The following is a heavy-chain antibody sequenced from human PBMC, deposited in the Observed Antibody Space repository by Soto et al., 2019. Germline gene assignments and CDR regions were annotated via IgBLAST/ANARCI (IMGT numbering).Heavy chain of an antibody. CDR3: ARRSPSWAFDI. CDR2: ISGSGSST. J-gene: IGHJ3*02. Sequence: EVQLLESGGGLVQPGGSLRLSCAASGFTFSSYAMSWVRQAPGKGLEWVSVISGSGSSTYYADSVKGRFTISRDNSKSTLYLQMNSLRAEEEAVDYCARRSPSWAFDIWGQGTMVTVSS. V-gene: IGHV3-23*01. CDR1: GFTFSSYA. D-gene: IGHD2-15*01.